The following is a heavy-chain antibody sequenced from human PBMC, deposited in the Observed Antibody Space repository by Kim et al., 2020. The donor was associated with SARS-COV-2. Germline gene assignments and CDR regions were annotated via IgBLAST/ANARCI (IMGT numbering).Heavy chain of an antibody. D-gene: IGHD2-15*01. CDR3: ATTPRYCSGGSCSYGMDV. CDR2: IYYSGST. Sequence: SETLSLTCTVSGGSISSGDYYWSWIRQPPGKGLEWIGYIYYSGSTYYNPSLKSRVTISVDTSKNQFSLKLSSVTAADTAVYYCATTPRYCSGGSCSYGMDVWGQGTTVTVSS. CDR1: GGSISSGDYY. V-gene: IGHV4-30-4*01. J-gene: IGHJ6*02.